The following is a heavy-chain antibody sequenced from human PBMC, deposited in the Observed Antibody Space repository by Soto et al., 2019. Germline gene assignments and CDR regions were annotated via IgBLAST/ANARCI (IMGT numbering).Heavy chain of an antibody. Sequence: PSETLSLTCAVYGGSFSGYYWSWIRQPPGKGLEWIGEINHSGSTNYNPSLKSRVTISVDTSKNQFSLKLSSVTAADTAVYYCTGYCSGGSCYSGWYFDYWGQGTLVTVS. CDR3: TGYCSGGSCYSGWYFDY. J-gene: IGHJ4*02. CDR1: GGSFSGYY. V-gene: IGHV4-34*01. CDR2: INHSGST. D-gene: IGHD2-15*01.